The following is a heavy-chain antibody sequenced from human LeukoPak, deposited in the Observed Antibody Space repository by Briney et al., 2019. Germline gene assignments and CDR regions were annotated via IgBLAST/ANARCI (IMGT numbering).Heavy chain of an antibody. Sequence: GASVKVSCKASGGTFSSYAISWVRQAPGQGLEWMGGIIPIFGTANYAQKFQGGVSMTTDTSTSTAYMELRSLRSDDTAVYYCARDRGYMDVWGKGTTVTISS. CDR2: IIPIFGTA. CDR3: ARDRGYMDV. V-gene: IGHV1-69*05. CDR1: GGTFSSYA. J-gene: IGHJ6*03.